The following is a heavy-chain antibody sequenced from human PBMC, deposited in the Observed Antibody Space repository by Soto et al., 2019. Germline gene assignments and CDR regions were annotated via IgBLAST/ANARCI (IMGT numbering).Heavy chain of an antibody. CDR2: ISSSSSYI. CDR1: GFTFSSYS. J-gene: IGHJ6*02. D-gene: IGHD3-10*01. V-gene: IGHV3-21*01. CDR3: ARQWGVRGVIRKVNYGMDV. Sequence: PGGSLRLSCAASGFTFSSYSMNWVRQAPGKGLEWVSSISSSSSYIYYADSVKGRFTISRDNAKNSLYLQMNSLRAEDTAVYYCARQWGVRGVIRKVNYGMDVWGQGTTVTVSS.